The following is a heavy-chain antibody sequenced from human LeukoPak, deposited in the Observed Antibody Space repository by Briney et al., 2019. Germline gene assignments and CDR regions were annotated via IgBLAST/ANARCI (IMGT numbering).Heavy chain of an antibody. Sequence: SETLSLTCTVSGASINTYYWSWIRQPPGKGLEWIGYIYYSGTTSYNPSLKTRVTISVDTSKNHFSLKLTSVTAADTAVYYCARGVAGGHFDDWGQGTLVTVSS. CDR1: GASINTYY. D-gene: IGHD6-19*01. CDR3: ARGVAGGHFDD. V-gene: IGHV4-59*01. J-gene: IGHJ4*02. CDR2: IYYSGTT.